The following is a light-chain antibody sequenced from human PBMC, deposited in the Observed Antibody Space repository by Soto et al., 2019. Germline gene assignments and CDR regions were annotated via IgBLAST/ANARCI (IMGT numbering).Light chain of an antibody. Sequence: QSVLTQPPSVSGAPGQRVTISCTGSSSNIGAGYGVHWYQQLPATAPKLLIYGNSNRPSGVPDRFSGSKSGTSASLAITGLQAEDEADYYCQSYDISLSVVFGGGTKLTVL. J-gene: IGLJ2*01. CDR3: QSYDISLSVV. CDR2: GNS. CDR1: SSNIGAGYG. V-gene: IGLV1-40*01.